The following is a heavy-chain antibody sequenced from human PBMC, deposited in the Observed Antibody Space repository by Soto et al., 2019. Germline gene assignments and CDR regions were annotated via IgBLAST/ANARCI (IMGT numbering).Heavy chain of an antibody. J-gene: IGHJ4*02. CDR2: IDSDGNST. V-gene: IGHV3-74*03. D-gene: IGHD1-26*01. CDR3: VRDDVGVGIYY. Sequence: GGSLRLSCAASGFTFSSYWMHWVRQVPGKGLVWVSHIDSDGNSTTYADSVKGRFTISRDNAKNTVYLQMNSLRAEDTAVYYCVRDDVGVGIYYWGLGTLVTVS. CDR1: GFTFSSYW.